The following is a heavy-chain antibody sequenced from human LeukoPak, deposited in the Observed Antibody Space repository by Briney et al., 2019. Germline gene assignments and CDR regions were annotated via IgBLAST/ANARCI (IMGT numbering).Heavy chain of an antibody. V-gene: IGHV4-38-2*01. CDR1: GYSISSGYY. D-gene: IGHD3-22*01. J-gene: IGHJ4*02. Sequence: PSETLPLTCAVSGYSISSGYYWGWIRQSPEKGLEWIGSIYHSGTTYYNPSLKSRVTISIDTSKNQFSLNLNSVTAADTAVYHCAWKYYYDSSGYFYVDQWGQGILVTVSS. CDR3: AWKYYYDSSGYFYVDQ. CDR2: IYHSGTT.